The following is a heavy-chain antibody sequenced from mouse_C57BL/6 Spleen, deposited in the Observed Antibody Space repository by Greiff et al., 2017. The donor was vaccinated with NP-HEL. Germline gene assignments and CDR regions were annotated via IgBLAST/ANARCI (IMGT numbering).Heavy chain of an antibody. V-gene: IGHV5-6*01. J-gene: IGHJ3*01. CDR1: GFTFSSYG. D-gene: IGHD2-1*01. CDR2: ISSGGSYT. CDR3: ARQEGNYGFAY. Sequence: EVKVVESGGDLVKPGGSLKLSCAASGFTFSSYGMSWVRQTPDKRLEWVATISSGGSYTYYPDSVKGRFTISRDNAKNTLYLQMSSLKSEDTAMYYCARQEGNYGFAYWGQGTLVTVSA.